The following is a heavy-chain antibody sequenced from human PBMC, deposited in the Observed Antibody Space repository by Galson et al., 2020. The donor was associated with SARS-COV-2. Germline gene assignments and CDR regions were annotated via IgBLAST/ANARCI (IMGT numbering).Heavy chain of an antibody. CDR2: ITWDGGNT. Sequence: GESLKISCATSGFTFDDYTMHWVRQAPGKGLEWVSLITWDGGNTYYADSVKGRFTISRDNSKNSLYLQMNSLRTEDTAFYYCAKAAVAAYYFYAMDVWGQGTTVTVSS. CDR3: AKAAVAAYYFYAMDV. D-gene: IGHD6-19*01. J-gene: IGHJ6*02. CDR1: GFTFDDYT. V-gene: IGHV3-43*01.